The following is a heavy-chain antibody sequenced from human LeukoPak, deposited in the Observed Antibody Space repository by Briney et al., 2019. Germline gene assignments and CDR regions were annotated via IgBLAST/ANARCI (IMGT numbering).Heavy chain of an antibody. CDR1: GYTFTSYD. CDR2: MNPNSGNT. CDR3: ARAPSTNYDFWSGYFLLANNYYGMDV. V-gene: IGHV1-8*01. D-gene: IGHD3-3*01. J-gene: IGHJ6*02. Sequence: ASVKVSCKASGYTFTSYDINWVRQATGQGLEWMGLMNPNSGNTGYAQKFQGRVTMTRNTSISTAYMELSSLRSEDTAVYYCARAPSTNYDFWSGYFLLANNYYGMDVWGQGTTVTVSS.